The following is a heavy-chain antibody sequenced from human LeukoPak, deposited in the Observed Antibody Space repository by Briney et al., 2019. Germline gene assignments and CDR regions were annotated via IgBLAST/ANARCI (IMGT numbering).Heavy chain of an antibody. CDR1: GGSISSSYW. J-gene: IGHJ5*02. D-gene: IGHD4-17*01. CDR3: ARHGRFGDYWFDP. CDR2: IYHSGST. Sequence: PSGTLSLTCAVSGGSISSSYWWSWVRQPPGKGLEWIGEIYHSGSTNYNPSLKSRVTISVDTSKNQFSLKLSSVTASDTAVYYCARHGRFGDYWFDPWGQGTLVTVSS. V-gene: IGHV4-4*02.